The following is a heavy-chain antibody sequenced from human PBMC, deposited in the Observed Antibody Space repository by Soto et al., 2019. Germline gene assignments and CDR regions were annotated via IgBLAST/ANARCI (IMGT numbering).Heavy chain of an antibody. V-gene: IGHV3-30*18. CDR1: GFTFSSYG. Sequence: QVQLVKSGGGVVQPGRSLRLSCAASGFTFSSYGMHWVRQAPGKGLEWVAVISYDGSNKYYADSVKGRFTISRDNSKNTLYLQMNSLRAEDTAVYYCAKDSSGAQVGGYYFDYWGQGTLVTVSS. D-gene: IGHD3-16*01. J-gene: IGHJ4*02. CDR3: AKDSSGAQVGGYYFDY. CDR2: ISYDGSNK.